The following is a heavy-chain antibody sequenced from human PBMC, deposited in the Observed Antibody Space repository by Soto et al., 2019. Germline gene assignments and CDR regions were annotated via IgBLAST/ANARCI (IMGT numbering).Heavy chain of an antibody. CDR3: ARDEYCSGGSCYSHYYYYGMDV. CDR1: GDSVSRNSAA. CDR2: TYYRSKWYN. V-gene: IGHV6-1*01. J-gene: IGHJ6*02. Sequence: SQTLSLTCAISGDSVSRNSAAWNWIRQSPSRGLERLGRTYYRSKWYNDYAVSVKSRITINPDTSKNQFSLQLNSVTPEDTAVYYCARDEYCSGGSCYSHYYYYGMDVWGQGTTVTVSS. D-gene: IGHD2-15*01.